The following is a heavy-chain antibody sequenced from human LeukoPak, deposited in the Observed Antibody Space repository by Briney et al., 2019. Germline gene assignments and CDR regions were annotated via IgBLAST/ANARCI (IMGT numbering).Heavy chain of an antibody. CDR1: GGSISSGDYY. V-gene: IGHV4-30-4*01. CDR2: IYYSGST. J-gene: IGHJ6*02. CDR3: ARAGYGDEYGMDV. D-gene: IGHD4-17*01. Sequence: SQTLSLTCTVSGGSISSGDYYWSWIRQPPGKGLEWIGYIYYSGSTNYNPSLKSRVTISVDTSKNQFSLKLSSVTAADTAVCYCARAGYGDEYGMDVWGQGTTVTVSS.